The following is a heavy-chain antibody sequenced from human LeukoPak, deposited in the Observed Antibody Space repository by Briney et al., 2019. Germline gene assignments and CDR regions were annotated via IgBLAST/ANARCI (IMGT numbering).Heavy chain of an antibody. CDR2: INTDGSST. CDR3: VVWGEDSSGHRFDH. V-gene: IGHV3-74*01. J-gene: IGHJ4*02. D-gene: IGHD3-22*01. CDR1: GFTFNSYW. Sequence: WGSLRLSCAASGFTFNSYWMHWVRQAPGKGLLWVSRINTDGSSTHYADSVKGRLTISRDNAKNMLYLQMNGLRAEDTAVYYCVVWGEDSSGHRFDHWGQGTLVTVSS.